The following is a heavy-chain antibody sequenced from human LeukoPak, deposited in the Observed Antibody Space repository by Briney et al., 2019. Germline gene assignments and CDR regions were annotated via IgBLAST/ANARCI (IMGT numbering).Heavy chain of an antibody. D-gene: IGHD1-26*01. CDR1: GFTSTRYE. CDR2: ISIIVSTI. Sequence: GGSLRLSCAASGFTSTRYEMNWVRQAPGKGLERVLYISIIVSTIYYADSVKGPFTISRDNAKNSLYLQMNSLRAEDTAVYYCAKEGGVYSIPYYIDVWGKGTTVTVSS. J-gene: IGHJ6*03. V-gene: IGHV3-48*03. CDR3: AKEGGVYSIPYYIDV.